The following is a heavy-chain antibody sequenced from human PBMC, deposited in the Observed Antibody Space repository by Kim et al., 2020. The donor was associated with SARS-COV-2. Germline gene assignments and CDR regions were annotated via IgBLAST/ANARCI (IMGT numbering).Heavy chain of an antibody. CDR1: GFTFSSYA. J-gene: IGHJ5*02. CDR3: AREGGAYCGGDCYPYNWFDP. D-gene: IGHD2-21*02. V-gene: IGHV3-30*04. Sequence: GGSLRLSCAASGFTFSSYAMHWVRQAPGKGLEWVAVISYDGSNKYYADSVKGRFTISRDNSKNTLYLQMNSLRAEDTAVYYCAREGGAYCGGDCYPYNWFDPWGQGTLVTVSS. CDR2: ISYDGSNK.